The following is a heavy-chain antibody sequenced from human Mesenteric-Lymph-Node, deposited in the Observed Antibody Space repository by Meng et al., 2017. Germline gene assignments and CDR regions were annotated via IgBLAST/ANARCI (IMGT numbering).Heavy chain of an antibody. CDR2: IWYDGSNK. J-gene: IGHJ4*02. CDR3: AREETGGPIDY. CDR1: GFTFSSHT. Sequence: GGSLRLSCAASGFTFSSHTFHWVRQAPGKGLEWVAVIWYDGSNKYYADSVKGRFTTSRDNSKNTLYLQMNSLRAEDTAVYYCAREETGGPIDYWGQGTLVTVSS. V-gene: IGHV3-33*08. D-gene: IGHD4-23*01.